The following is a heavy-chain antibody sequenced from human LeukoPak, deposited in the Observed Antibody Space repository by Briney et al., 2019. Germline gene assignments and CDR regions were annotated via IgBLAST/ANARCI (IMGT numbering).Heavy chain of an antibody. V-gene: IGHV3-48*03. CDR2: ISSSGSTI. Sequence: GGSLRLSCAASGFTFSSYEMNWVRQAPGKGLEWVSYISSSGSTIYYADSVKGRFTISRDNAKNSLYLQMNSLRAEETAVYYCARDDCSSISCYHNWFDPWGQGTLVTVSS. D-gene: IGHD2-2*01. J-gene: IGHJ5*02. CDR3: ARDDCSSISCYHNWFDP. CDR1: GFTFSSYE.